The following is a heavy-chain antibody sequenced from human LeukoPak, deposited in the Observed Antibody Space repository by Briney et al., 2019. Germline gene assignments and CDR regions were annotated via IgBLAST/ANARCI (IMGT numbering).Heavy chain of an antibody. CDR1: GGSFSGYY. CDR2: INHSGST. V-gene: IGHV4-34*01. CDR3: ARLPRYCSSTSCSGAY. J-gene: IGHJ4*02. Sequence: SETLSLTCAVYGGSFSGYYWSWIRQPPEKGLEWIGEINHSGSTNYNPSLKSRVTISVDTSKNQFSLKLSSVTAADTAVYYCARLPRYCSSTSCSGAYWGQGTLVTVSS. D-gene: IGHD2-2*01.